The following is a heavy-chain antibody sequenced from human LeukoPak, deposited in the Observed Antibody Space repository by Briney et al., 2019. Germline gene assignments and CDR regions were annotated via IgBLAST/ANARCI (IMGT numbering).Heavy chain of an antibody. D-gene: IGHD3-10*01. V-gene: IGHV3-9*01. CDR3: ARELLWFGESY. CDR2: ISWNSGSI. CDR1: GFTFDDYA. J-gene: IGHJ4*02. Sequence: GGSLRLSCAASGFTFDDYAMHWVRQAPGKGLEWVSGISWNSGSIEYADSVKGRFTISRDNAKNSLYLQMNSLRAEDTAVYYCARELLWFGESYWGQGTLVTVSS.